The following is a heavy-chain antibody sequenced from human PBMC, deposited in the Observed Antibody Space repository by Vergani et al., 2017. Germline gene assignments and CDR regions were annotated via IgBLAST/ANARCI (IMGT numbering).Heavy chain of an antibody. CDR1: GYTFTSYG. CDR2: ISAYNGNT. J-gene: IGHJ4*02. CDR3: ARDINYYDSSAGGAN. D-gene: IGHD3-22*01. Sequence: QVQLVQSGAEVKKPGAPVKVSCKASGYTFTSYGISWVRQAPGQGLEWMGWISAYNGNTNYAQKLQGRVTMTTDTSTSTAYMELRSLRSDDTAVYYCARDINYYDSSAGGANWSQGTLVTVSS. V-gene: IGHV1-18*01.